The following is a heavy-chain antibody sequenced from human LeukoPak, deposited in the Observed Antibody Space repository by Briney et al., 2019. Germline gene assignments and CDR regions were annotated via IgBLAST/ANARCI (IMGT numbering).Heavy chain of an antibody. CDR3: ARTQNWGYFDY. CDR2: LYYSGST. CDR1: DGSISSYY. Sequence: SETLSLTCTVSDGSISSYYWSWIRQSPGKGLEWIGYLYYSGSTNYNPSLKSRVTISVDTSKNQFSLTLSSVTAADTAVYYCARTQNWGYFDYWGQGTLVTVSS. J-gene: IGHJ4*02. V-gene: IGHV4-59*01. D-gene: IGHD7-27*01.